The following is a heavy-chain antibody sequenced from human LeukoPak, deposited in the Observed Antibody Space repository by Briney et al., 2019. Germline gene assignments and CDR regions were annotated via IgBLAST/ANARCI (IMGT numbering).Heavy chain of an antibody. CDR2: ISSSGSTM. V-gene: IGHV3-11*01. D-gene: IGHD1-1*01. J-gene: IGHJ4*02. Sequence: PGGSLRLSCAASGFTFSDYYMSWIRQAPGKGLEWVSYISSSGSTMYYADSVKGRFTISRDNAKNSLYLQMNSLRAEDTAVYYCARVGTWISHYFDYWGQGTLVTVSS. CDR1: GFTFSDYY. CDR3: ARVGTWISHYFDY.